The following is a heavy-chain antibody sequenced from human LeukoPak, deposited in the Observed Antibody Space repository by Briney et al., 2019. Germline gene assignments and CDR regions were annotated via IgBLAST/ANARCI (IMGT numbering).Heavy chain of an antibody. V-gene: IGHV3-48*01. CDR1: GFTFSDYS. CDR2: IGISSGNT. CDR3: ARDYKYAFDN. D-gene: IGHD5-24*01. J-gene: IGHJ4*02. Sequence: GGSLRLSCAASGFTFSDYSMNWVRQAPGKGLEWISYIGISSGNTKYADSVKGRFTISGDKAKNSLYLQMNSLRVEDTAVYHCARDYKYAFDNWGQGTLVTVSS.